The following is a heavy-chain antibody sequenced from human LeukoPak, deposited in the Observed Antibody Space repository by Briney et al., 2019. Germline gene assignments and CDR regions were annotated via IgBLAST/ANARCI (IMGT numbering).Heavy chain of an antibody. Sequence: GGSLRLSRAASGFTFDDYTMHWVRQAPGKGLEWVSLITWDGVDTYYADSVKGRFTISRDNSKNSLYLQMSSLRTEDTALYYCAKSTPWFDPWGQGTLVTVSS. CDR3: AKSTPWFDP. J-gene: IGHJ5*02. CDR1: GFTFDDYT. V-gene: IGHV3-43*01. CDR2: ITWDGVDT.